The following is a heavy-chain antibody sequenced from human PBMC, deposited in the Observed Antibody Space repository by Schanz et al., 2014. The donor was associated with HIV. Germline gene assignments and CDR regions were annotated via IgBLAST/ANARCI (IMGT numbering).Heavy chain of an antibody. CDR3: AREPNYSGFDS. CDR1: GYNFNSYD. V-gene: IGHV1-8*01. D-gene: IGHD5-12*01. Sequence: QVQLVQSGAEVKKPGASVRVACKASGYNFNSYDINWVRQATGQGLEWMGWMNPNSGNTGYAQKFQGRVTMTRNTSIDTAYMELSSLTSEDTAVYYCAREPNYSGFDSWGHGTLVTVSS. J-gene: IGHJ5*01. CDR2: MNPNSGNT.